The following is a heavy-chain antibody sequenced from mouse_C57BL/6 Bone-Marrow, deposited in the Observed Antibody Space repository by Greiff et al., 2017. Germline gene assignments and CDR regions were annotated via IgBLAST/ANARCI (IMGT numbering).Heavy chain of an antibody. Sequence: VQLQQSGAELVMPGASVKLSCKASGYTFTSYWMHWVKQRPGHDLEWIGEIDPSDSYTNYNQKFKDKSTLTVDKSSSTAYMKLSSLTSEDSAVYYCAREGIYYDRSAYDYWGQGTTLTVTS. CDR3: AREGIYYDRSAYDY. V-gene: IGHV1-69*01. CDR2: IDPSDSYT. J-gene: IGHJ2*01. D-gene: IGHD1-1*01. CDR1: GYTFTSYW.